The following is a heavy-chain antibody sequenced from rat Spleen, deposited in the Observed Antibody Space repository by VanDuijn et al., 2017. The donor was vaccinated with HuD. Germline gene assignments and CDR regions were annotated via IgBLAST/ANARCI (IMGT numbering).Heavy chain of an antibody. J-gene: IGHJ4*01. CDR1: GYSIISSYR. Sequence: EVRLQESGPGLVKPSQSLSLTCSVPGYSIISSYRWNWIRKFPGNKLEWMGYINSADSTNYNPSLKSRISITRDTSKNQFFLQVNSVTTEDTATYYCAKTTVAYYYVMDAWGQGASVTVSS. D-gene: IGHD1-3*01. CDR2: INSADST. V-gene: IGHV3-3*01. CDR3: AKTTVAYYYVMDA.